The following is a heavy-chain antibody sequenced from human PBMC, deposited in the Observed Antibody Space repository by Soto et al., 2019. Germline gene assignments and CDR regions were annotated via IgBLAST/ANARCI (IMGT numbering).Heavy chain of an antibody. CDR3: ARYGDYVHDY. D-gene: IGHD4-17*01. Sequence: SETLSLTCAVSGGSISSGGYSWSWIRQPPGKGLEWIGYIYHSGSTYYNPSLKSRVTISVDRSKNQFSLKLSSVTAADTAVYYCARYGDYVHDYWGQGTLVTVSS. V-gene: IGHV4-30-2*01. CDR1: GGSISSGGYS. J-gene: IGHJ4*02. CDR2: IYHSGST.